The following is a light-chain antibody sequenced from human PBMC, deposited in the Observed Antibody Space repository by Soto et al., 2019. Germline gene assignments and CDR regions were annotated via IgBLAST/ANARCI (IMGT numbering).Light chain of an antibody. CDR3: QSSDGNNMV. CDR2: EDN. J-gene: IGLJ2*01. Sequence: NFMLTQPHSVSESPGKTVTISCTGSSGSIASGYVQWYQQRPGSAPTTLIYEDNQRPAGVPERFSGSIDSSSNSASLTISGLMPEDEADYYCQSSDGNNMVFGGGTKLTVL. V-gene: IGLV6-57*02. CDR1: SGSIASGY.